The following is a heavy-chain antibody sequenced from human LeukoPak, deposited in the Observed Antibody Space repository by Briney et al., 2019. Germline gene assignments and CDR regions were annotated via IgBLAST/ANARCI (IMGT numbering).Heavy chain of an antibody. CDR2: INTDGSTT. V-gene: IGHV3-74*01. CDR3: AREAYGDYGNDC. CDR1: GFTSSRYR. J-gene: IGHJ4*02. D-gene: IGHD4-17*01. Sequence: GESLKISCAASGFTSSRYRMHWVRQAPGKGLVWVSLINTDGSTTNYVDSVKGRFTISRDNAKNTLYLQMNSLGADDTAVYYSAREAYGDYGNDCWGQGALVTVFS.